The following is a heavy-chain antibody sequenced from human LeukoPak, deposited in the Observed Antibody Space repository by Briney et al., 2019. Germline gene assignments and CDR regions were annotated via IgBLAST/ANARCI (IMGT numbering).Heavy chain of an antibody. D-gene: IGHD3-3*01. V-gene: IGHV3-30*02. CDR1: GFIFSSYG. J-gene: IGHJ5*02. CDR2: IRYDGSNK. Sequence: GGSLRLSCAASGFIFSSYGMHWVRQAPGKGLEWVAFIRYDGSNKYYADSVRGRFPISRDDSKDTLYLQMNSLRGDDTAVYYCAKGSGYYTYNWFDPWGQGTLVTVSS. CDR3: AKGSGYYTYNWFDP.